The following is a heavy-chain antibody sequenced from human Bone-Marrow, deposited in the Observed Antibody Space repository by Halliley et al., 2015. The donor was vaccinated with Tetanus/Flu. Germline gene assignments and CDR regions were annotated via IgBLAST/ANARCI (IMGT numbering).Heavy chain of an antibody. CDR3: ARREYYYEDSGYYSNWFDP. J-gene: IGHJ5*02. D-gene: IGHD3-22*01. CDR2: PLDSSL. Sequence: PLDSSLNYSPSFQGHVTISADKSISTAYLQWSSLRASDPAMYYCARREYYYEDSGYYSNWFDPWGQGTLVTVSS. V-gene: IGHV5-10-1*01.